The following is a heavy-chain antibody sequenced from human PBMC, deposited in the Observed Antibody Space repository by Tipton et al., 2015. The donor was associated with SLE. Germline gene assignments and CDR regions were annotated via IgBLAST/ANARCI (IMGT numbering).Heavy chain of an antibody. J-gene: IGHJ4*02. V-gene: IGHV3-73*01. Sequence: SLRLSCAASGFTFSGSAMHWVRQASGKGLEWIGRIRSKPHSYATEYAASVKGRFTISRDDSKNTAYLQMNSLKTEDTALYYCARGAPRMSEFWSGYPLDYWGQGTLVTVSS. CDR1: GFTFSGSA. CDR3: ARGAPRMSEFWSGYPLDY. CDR2: IRSKPHSYAT. D-gene: IGHD3-3*01.